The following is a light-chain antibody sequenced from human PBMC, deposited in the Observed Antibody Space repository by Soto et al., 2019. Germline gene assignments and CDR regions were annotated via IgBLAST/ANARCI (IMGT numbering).Light chain of an antibody. Sequence: EIVLTQSPGTLSLSPGERATLSCRASQSVSSSSLAWNQQKPGQAPRLLIYSTSSRATGIPDRFSGSGSGTDFTLTISRLEPEDFAVYYCQQDGSSSITFGQGTRLEIK. CDR2: STS. CDR1: QSVSSSS. J-gene: IGKJ5*01. CDR3: QQDGSSSIT. V-gene: IGKV3-20*01.